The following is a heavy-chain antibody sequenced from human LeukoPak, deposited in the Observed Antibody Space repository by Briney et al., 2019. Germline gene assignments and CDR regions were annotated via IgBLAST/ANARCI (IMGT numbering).Heavy chain of an antibody. V-gene: IGHV4-39*07. CDR1: GGSISSSSYY. CDR3: ARGVAGDY. CDR2: INHSGST. D-gene: IGHD2-15*01. J-gene: IGHJ4*02. Sequence: SETLSLTCTVSGGSISSSSYYWGWIRQPPGKGLEWIGEINHSGSTNYNPSLKSRVTISVDTSKNQFSLKLSSVTAADTAVYYCARGVAGDYWGQGTLVTVSS.